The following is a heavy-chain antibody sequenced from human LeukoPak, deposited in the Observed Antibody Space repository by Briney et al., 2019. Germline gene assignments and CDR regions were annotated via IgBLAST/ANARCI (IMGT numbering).Heavy chain of an antibody. J-gene: IGHJ4*02. V-gene: IGHV3-21*01. Sequence: GGSLRLSCAASGFTFSSYSMNWVRQAPGKVLEWVSSISSSSSYIYYADSVKGRFTISRDNAKNSLYLQMNSLRAEDTAVYYCARTPGLIPRNFDYWGQGTLVTVSS. CDR1: GFTFSSYS. CDR3: ARTPGLIPRNFDY. CDR2: ISSSSSYI.